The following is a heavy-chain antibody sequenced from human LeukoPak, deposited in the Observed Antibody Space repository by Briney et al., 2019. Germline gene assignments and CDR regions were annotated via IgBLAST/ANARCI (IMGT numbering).Heavy chain of an antibody. J-gene: IGHJ4*02. CDR1: GYTFTGYY. V-gene: IGHV1-2*02. Sequence: ASVKVSCKASGYTFTGYYMHWVRQAPGQGLEWMGWINPNSGGTNYAQKFQGRVTMTRDTSTSTAYMELSRLRSDDTAVYYCAKDQRWLTPGSDYWGQGTLVTVSS. CDR3: AKDQRWLTPGSDY. CDR2: INPNSGGT. D-gene: IGHD5-24*01.